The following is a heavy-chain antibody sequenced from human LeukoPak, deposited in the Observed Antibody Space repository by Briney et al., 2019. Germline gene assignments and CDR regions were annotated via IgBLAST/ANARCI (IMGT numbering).Heavy chain of an antibody. CDR3: ARAGTYYDFWSGYYRGKTYYFDY. D-gene: IGHD3-3*01. Sequence: SETLSLTCSVSGDSISGYYWSWMRQPAGKGLEWIGRIYSSGSTNYNPSLKSRVTMSVDTSKNQFSLKLSSVTAADTAVYYCARAGTYYDFWSGYYRGKTYYFDYWGQGTLVTVSS. CDR2: IYSSGST. V-gene: IGHV4-4*07. J-gene: IGHJ4*02. CDR1: GDSISGYY.